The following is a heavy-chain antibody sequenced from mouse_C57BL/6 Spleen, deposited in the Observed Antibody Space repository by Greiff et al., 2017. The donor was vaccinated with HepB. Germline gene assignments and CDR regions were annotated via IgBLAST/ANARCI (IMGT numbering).Heavy chain of an antibody. Sequence: EVQLVESGPGLVKPSQSLSLTCSVTGYSITSGYYWNWIRQFPGNKLEWMGYISYDGSNNYNPSLKNRISITRDTSKNQFFLKLNSVTTEDTATYYCARAGGPVYFDYWGQGTTLTVSS. J-gene: IGHJ2*01. D-gene: IGHD3-3*01. CDR3: ARAGGPVYFDY. CDR2: ISYDGSN. V-gene: IGHV3-6*01. CDR1: GYSITSGYY.